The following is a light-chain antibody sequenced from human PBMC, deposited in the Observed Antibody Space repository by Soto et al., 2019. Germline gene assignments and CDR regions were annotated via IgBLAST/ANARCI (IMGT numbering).Light chain of an antibody. Sequence: EIVLTQSPGTLSLSPGETATVSCRATESLITKALAWYQQKPGQAPRLLIYGAFTRDAAIPDRFNGSGSGTDFALTISRLEPEDFAVYYCQQRSSWPFTFGPGTKVDIK. CDR2: GAF. CDR3: QQRSSWPFT. CDR1: ESLITKA. J-gene: IGKJ3*01. V-gene: IGKV3D-20*02.